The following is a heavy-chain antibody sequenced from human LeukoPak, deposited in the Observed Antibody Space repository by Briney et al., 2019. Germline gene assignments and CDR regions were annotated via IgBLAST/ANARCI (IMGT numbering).Heavy chain of an antibody. D-gene: IGHD3-10*01. CDR2: VSSSSSYI. V-gene: IGHV3-21*01. CDR3: ARLTGNYGDY. Sequence: GGSLRLSCAASGFTFSGYTMTWVRQAPGKGLEWVSSVSSSSSYIYYAGSVKGRFTISRENAKNSLYLQMDSLRAEDTAVYYCARLTGNYGDYWGQGTLVTVSS. CDR1: GFTFSGYT. J-gene: IGHJ4*02.